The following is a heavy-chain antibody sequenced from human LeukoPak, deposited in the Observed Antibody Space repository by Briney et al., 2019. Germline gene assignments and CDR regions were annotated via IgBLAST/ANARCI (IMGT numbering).Heavy chain of an antibody. J-gene: IGHJ6*02. V-gene: IGHV1-46*01. Sequence: ASVKVSCKASGYTFTNYFMQWVRQAPGQGLEWMGKINPSGGSTSYAQKFQARVTITRDTSASTAYMELSSLRSEDTAVYYCARSIIIVPNTSYYYYYMDVWGQGTTVTVSS. D-gene: IGHD2/OR15-2a*01. CDR3: ARSIIIVPNTSYYYYYMDV. CDR1: GYTFTNYF. CDR2: INPSGGST.